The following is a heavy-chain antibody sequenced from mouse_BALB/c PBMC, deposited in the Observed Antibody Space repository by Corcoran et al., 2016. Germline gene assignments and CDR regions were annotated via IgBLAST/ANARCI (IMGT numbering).Heavy chain of an antibody. Sequence: EVQLQQSGPELVKPGASVKMSCKASGYTFTSYVMHWVKQKPGQGLEWIGYINPYNDGTKYNEKFKGKATLTSDKSSSTAYMELSSLTSEDSAVYYCARWRQLGLQDWFAYCGQGTLVTVSA. CDR2: INPYNDGT. CDR3: ARWRQLGLQDWFAY. CDR1: GYTFTSYV. V-gene: IGHV1S136*01. J-gene: IGHJ3*01. D-gene: IGHD3-1*01.